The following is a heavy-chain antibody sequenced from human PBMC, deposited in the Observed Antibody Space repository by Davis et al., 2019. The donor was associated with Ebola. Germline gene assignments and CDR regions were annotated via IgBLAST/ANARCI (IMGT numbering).Heavy chain of an antibody. V-gene: IGHV3-48*02. Sequence: GESLKISCAASGFTFSNAWMSWVRQAPGKGLEWVSYISSSSSTIYYADSVKGRFTISRDNAKNSLYLQMNSLRDEDTAVYYCARDPVVVPYNWFDPWGQGTLVTVSS. J-gene: IGHJ5*02. CDR3: ARDPVVVPYNWFDP. D-gene: IGHD2-2*01. CDR1: GFTFSNAW. CDR2: ISSSSSTI.